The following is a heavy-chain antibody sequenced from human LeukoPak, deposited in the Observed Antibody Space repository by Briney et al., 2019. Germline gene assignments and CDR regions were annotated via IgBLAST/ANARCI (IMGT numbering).Heavy chain of an antibody. Sequence: PGESLKISCKASGYTFTGYYMHWVRQAPGQGLEWMGWINPNSGGTNYAQKFQGRVTMTRDTSISTAYMELSRLRSDDTAVYYCARVVKSPGYSSSWYSYWGQGTLVTVSS. D-gene: IGHD6-13*01. V-gene: IGHV1-2*02. CDR3: ARVVKSPGYSSSWYSY. CDR2: INPNSGGT. J-gene: IGHJ4*02. CDR1: GYTFTGYY.